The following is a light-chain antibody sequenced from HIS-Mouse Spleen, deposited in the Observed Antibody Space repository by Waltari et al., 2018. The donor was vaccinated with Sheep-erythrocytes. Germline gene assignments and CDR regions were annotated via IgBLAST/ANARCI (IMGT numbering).Light chain of an antibody. J-gene: IGKJ4*01. CDR1: QSVLYSPNNKNY. Sequence: DIVMTQSPDSLAVSLGERATINCKSSQSVLYSPNNKNYLAWYQQKPGQPPKRLIYWASTRESGVPDRFSGSGSGTDFTLTISSLQAEDVAVYYCQQYYSTLLTFGGGTKVEIK. CDR2: WAS. CDR3: QQYYSTLLT. V-gene: IGKV4-1*01.